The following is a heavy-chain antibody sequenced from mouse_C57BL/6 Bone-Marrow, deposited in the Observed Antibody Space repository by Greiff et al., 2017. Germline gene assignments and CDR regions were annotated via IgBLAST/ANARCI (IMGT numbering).Heavy chain of an antibody. Sequence: QVHVKQPGAELVKPGASVKMSCKASGYTFTSYWITWVKQRPGQGLEWIGDIYPGSGSTNYNEKFKSKATLTVDTSSSTAYMQLSSLTSEDSAVHYCARGDYGSSVFDYWGQGTTLTVSS. V-gene: IGHV1-55*01. CDR3: ARGDYGSSVFDY. CDR1: GYTFTSYW. D-gene: IGHD1-1*01. CDR2: IYPGSGST. J-gene: IGHJ2*01.